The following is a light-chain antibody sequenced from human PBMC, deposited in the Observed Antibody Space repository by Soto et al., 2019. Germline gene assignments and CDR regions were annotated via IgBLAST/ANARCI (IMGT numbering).Light chain of an antibody. V-gene: IGKV1-5*01. CDR2: DAS. J-gene: IGKJ1*01. Sequence: MTQSPATLSASVGDRVTMXXRASQSISSWLAWYQQKPGKAPKXLIYDASSLESGVPSRFSGSGSGTEFTLTISSLQPDDFATYYCQQYKSYPWTFGQGTKVDIK. CDR1: QSISSW. CDR3: QQYKSYPWT.